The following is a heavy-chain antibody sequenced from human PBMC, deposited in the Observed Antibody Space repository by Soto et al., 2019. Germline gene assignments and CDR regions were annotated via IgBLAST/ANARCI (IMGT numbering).Heavy chain of an antibody. V-gene: IGHV4-34*01. CDR2: INHSGST. D-gene: IGHD4-17*01. CDR1: GGSCSGYY. Sequence: TSETLSLTCAVYGGSCSGYYWSWIRQPPGKGLEWIGEINHSGSTNYNPSLKSRVTISVDTSKNQFSLKLSSVTAADTAVYYCARVPRKVTRSRYYYYYMDVWGKGTTVTVSS. J-gene: IGHJ6*03. CDR3: ARVPRKVTRSRYYYYYMDV.